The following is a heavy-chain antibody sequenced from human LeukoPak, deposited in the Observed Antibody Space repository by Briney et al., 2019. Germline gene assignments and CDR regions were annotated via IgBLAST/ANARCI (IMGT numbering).Heavy chain of an antibody. J-gene: IGHJ4*02. CDR1: GFTFSNYA. Sequence: GGSLRLSCAASGFTFSNYAMSWVRQAPGKGLEWVSVISGSGGSTNFADSVKGRFTSSRDNSKNTLYLQMNSLKDEDTSVYYCASSRNWGQGTLVTVSS. CDR2: ISGSGGST. V-gene: IGHV3-23*01. CDR3: ASSRN.